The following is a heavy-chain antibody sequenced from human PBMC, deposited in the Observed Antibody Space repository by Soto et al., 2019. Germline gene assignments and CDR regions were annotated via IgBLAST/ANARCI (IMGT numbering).Heavy chain of an antibody. V-gene: IGHV3-33*01. CDR3: ARDRRYYDILTGSHYFDY. J-gene: IGHJ4*02. CDR1: GFTFSSYG. D-gene: IGHD3-9*01. Sequence: PGESLKISCAASGFTFSSYGMHWVRQAPGKGLEWVAVIWYDGSNKYYADSVKGRFTISRDNSKNTLYLQMNSLRAEDTAVYYCARDRRYYDILTGSHYFDYWGQGTLVTVSS. CDR2: IWYDGSNK.